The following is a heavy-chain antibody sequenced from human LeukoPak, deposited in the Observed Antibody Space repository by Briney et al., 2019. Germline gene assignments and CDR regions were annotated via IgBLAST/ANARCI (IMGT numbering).Heavy chain of an antibody. J-gene: IGHJ6*02. V-gene: IGHV3-13*01. CDR1: GFTFSSYW. CDR2: IGTAGDT. Sequence: PGGSLRLSCAASGFTFSSYWMHWVRQATGKGLEWVSAIGTAGDTYYPGSVKGRFTISRENAKNSLYLQMNSLRAGDTAVYYCARANPYYYGMDVWGQGTTVTVSS. CDR3: ARANPYYYGMDV.